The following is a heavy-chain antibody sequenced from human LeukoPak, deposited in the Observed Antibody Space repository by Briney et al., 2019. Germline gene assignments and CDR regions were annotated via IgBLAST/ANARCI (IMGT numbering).Heavy chain of an antibody. J-gene: IGHJ4*02. V-gene: IGHV4-38-2*02. CDR3: AAGSAY. Sequence: SETLSLTCTVSGYSISSGYYWGWIRQPPGKGLEWIGSIYHSVSTYYNPSLKSRVTISVDTSKNQFSLKLSSVTAADTAVYYCAAGSAYWGQGTLVTVSS. D-gene: IGHD6-13*01. CDR2: IYHSVST. CDR1: GYSISSGYY.